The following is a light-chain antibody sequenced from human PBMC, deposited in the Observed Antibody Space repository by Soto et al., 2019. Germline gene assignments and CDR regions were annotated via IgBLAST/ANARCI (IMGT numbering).Light chain of an antibody. CDR1: QSVYINS. Sequence: EVVLTQSPGTLSLSPGESATLSCRASQSVYINSLAWYQHKRGRAPRLLIYGASTRATAVPDRFTGSGSGTDFALTISSLEPEDAAVYYCQQYGDSPCTFGPGTNLDIK. CDR3: QQYGDSPCT. CDR2: GAS. V-gene: IGKV3-20*01. J-gene: IGKJ2*02.